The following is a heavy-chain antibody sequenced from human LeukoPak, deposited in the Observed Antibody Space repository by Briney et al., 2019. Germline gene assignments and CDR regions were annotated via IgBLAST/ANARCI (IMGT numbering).Heavy chain of an antibody. CDR2: ISFDGSDA. CDR1: GFTFSGFW. CDR3: ARDRAVAAAVYYFDF. J-gene: IGHJ4*02. Sequence: PGGSLRLSCAASGFTFSGFWMHWVRQAPGKGLVWVSCISFDGSDATYADSMKGRFTISRDNSKNTLYLQVNSVRVEDPAIYYCARDRAVAAAVYYFDFWGQGTLVTVSS. D-gene: IGHD6-13*01. V-gene: IGHV3-74*01.